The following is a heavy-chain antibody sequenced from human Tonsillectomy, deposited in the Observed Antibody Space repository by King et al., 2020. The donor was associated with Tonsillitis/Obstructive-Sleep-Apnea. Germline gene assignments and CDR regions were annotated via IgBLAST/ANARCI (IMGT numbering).Heavy chain of an antibody. CDR2: INHSGST. V-gene: IGHV4-34*01. J-gene: IGHJ4*02. CDR1: GGSFSGYY. CDR3: ARGDIVVVTAIGGFYFDY. Sequence: VQLQQWGAGLLKPSETLSLTCAVYGGSFSGYYWSWIRQPPGKGLEWIGEINHSGSTNYNPSLKSRVTISVDTSKNQISLKLSSVTAADTAVYYCARGDIVVVTAIGGFYFDYWGQGTLVTVSS. D-gene: IGHD2-21*02.